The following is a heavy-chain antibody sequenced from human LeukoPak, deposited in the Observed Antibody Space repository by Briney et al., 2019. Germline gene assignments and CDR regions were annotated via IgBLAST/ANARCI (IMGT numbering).Heavy chain of an antibody. D-gene: IGHD2-15*01. CDR1: GFTSSNYA. J-gene: IGHJ3*02. CDR3: ARIAWDAFDI. CDR2: ISGSGSTT. Sequence: GGSLTLSCAASGFTSSNYAMVWVRQSPGKVLYWVSTISGSGSTTYYADSVKGRFTISRDNDKNTLYLQMNSLRAEDTAVYYCARIAWDAFDIWGQGTMVTVSS. V-gene: IGHV3-23*01.